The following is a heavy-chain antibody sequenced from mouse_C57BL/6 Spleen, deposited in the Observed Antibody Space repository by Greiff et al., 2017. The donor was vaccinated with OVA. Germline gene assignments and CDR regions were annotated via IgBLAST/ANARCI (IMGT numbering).Heavy chain of an antibody. D-gene: IGHD1-1*01. J-gene: IGHJ1*03. Sequence: EVQLVESGGGLVKPGGSPKLSCAASGFTFSSYAMSWVRQTPEKRLEWVATISDGGSYTYYPDNVKGRFTISRDNAKNNLYLQMSHLKSEDTAMYYCARDPYYYGSSHWYFDVWGTGTTVTVSS. V-gene: IGHV5-4*01. CDR1: GFTFSSYA. CDR2: ISDGGSYT. CDR3: ARDPYYYGSSHWYFDV.